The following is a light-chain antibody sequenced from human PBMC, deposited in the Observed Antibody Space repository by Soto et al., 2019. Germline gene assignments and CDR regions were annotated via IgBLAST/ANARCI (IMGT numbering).Light chain of an antibody. J-gene: IGKJ3*01. Sequence: AIRMTQSPSSLSASTGDRVTITCRASQGISSYLAWYQQKPGKAPKLLIYAASTLQSGVPSRFSGSGSGTDFTLTICCLQSEDFATYYCQQYYSYPSTFGPGTKVDIK. CDR3: QQYYSYPST. CDR2: AAS. CDR1: QGISSY. V-gene: IGKV1-8*01.